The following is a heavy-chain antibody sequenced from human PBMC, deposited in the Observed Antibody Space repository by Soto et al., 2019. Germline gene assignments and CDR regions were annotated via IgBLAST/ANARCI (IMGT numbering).Heavy chain of an antibody. CDR3: AREDDGGDRDYYGLDV. D-gene: IGHD2-21*02. CDR1: GGSISYEYYH. V-gene: IGHV4-30-4*08. CDR2: IHYSGSI. J-gene: IGHJ6*02. Sequence: QVQLQQSGPGLVKPSQTLSLTCTVSGGSISYEYYHWTWIRQSPGKGLEWIGDIHYSGSIIYNPSFKSRVTISVDTSKNQCSLQLSSVTAAATAVYFCAREDDGGDRDYYGLDVWGQGTTVTVSS.